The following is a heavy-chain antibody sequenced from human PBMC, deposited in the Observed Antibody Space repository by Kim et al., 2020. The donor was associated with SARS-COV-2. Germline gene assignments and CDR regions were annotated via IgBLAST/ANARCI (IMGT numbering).Heavy chain of an antibody. CDR3: ARGHGSGSYRWDLDY. CDR2: ISSSSSYI. CDR1: GFTFSSYS. J-gene: IGHJ4*02. Sequence: GGSLRLSCAASGFTFSSYSMNWVRQAPGKGLEWVSSISSSSSYIYYADSVKGRFTISRDNAKNSLYLQMNSLRAEDTAVYYCARGHGSGSYRWDLDYWGQGTLVTVSS. V-gene: IGHV3-21*01. D-gene: IGHD3-10*01.